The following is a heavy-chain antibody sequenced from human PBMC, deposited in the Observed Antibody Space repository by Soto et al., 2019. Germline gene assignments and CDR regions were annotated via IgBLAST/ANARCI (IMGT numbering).Heavy chain of an antibody. D-gene: IGHD3-16*01. V-gene: IGHV4-31*03. CDR1: GGSISSGGYD. J-gene: IGHJ5*02. CDR3: ARLRRNYYDLYP. CDR2: IYYSGST. Sequence: QVQLQESGPGLVEPSQTLSLTCTVFGGSISSGGYDWSWIRQLPGKGLEWIAYIYYSGSTSYNPSLKSRVTISVDTSKNQFSLKLSSVTAADTAVYYCARLRRNYYDLYPWGQGTLVTVSS.